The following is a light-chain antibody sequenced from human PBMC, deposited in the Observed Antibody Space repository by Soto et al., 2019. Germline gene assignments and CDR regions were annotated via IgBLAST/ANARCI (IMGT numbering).Light chain of an antibody. CDR1: QSISSSS. CDR3: QQYDSSPRP. Sequence: ENVLTQSPGTLSLSPWERATVSCRASQSISSSSLAWYQQEPGRAPRLLIYHTSSRATGIPDRFSGSGSGTDFTLTISRLEPEDFAVYYCQQYDSSPRPFGQGTKAAIK. J-gene: IGKJ1*01. CDR2: HTS. V-gene: IGKV3-20*01.